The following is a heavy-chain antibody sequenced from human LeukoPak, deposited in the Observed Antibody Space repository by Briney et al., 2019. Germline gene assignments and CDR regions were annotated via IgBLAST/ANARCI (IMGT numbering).Heavy chain of an antibody. J-gene: IGHJ4*02. CDR3: ARTKPYRLRLGFDY. V-gene: IGHV1-2*02. D-gene: IGHD5-12*01. CDR1: GYTFTGYY. CDR2: INPNSGGT. Sequence: ASVKVSCKASGYTFTGYYMHWVRQAPGQGLEWMGWINPNSGGTNYAQKFQGRVTMTRDTSISTAYMELSRLRSDDTAVYYCARTKPYRLRLGFDYWGQGTLVTVSS.